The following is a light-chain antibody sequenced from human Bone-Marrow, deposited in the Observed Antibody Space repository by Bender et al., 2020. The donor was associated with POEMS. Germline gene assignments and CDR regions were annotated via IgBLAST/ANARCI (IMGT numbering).Light chain of an antibody. CDR1: SSDVGSYKL. J-gene: IGLJ3*02. CDR3: CSHASYWM. V-gene: IGLV2-23*01. Sequence: QSALTQPASVSGSPGKSITISCTGTSSDVGSYKLSSWYQQHPGTAPKIVIYEGGRRPSGFSKRSSACKAGNAASLTSSGLEAEDEGDYCFCSHASYWMFGGGTTLTVL. CDR2: EGG.